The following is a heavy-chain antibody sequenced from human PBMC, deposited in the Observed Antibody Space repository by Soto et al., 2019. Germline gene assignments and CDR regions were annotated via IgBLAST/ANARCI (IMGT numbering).Heavy chain of an antibody. V-gene: IGHV3-48*03. D-gene: IGHD6-19*01. Sequence: PGGSLRLSCAASGFTFSSYEMNWVRQAPGKGLEWVSYISNSGSINYADSVKGRFTISRDNAKNSLYLQMNSLRAEDTAVYYCARGIAVAGTWWFDPWGQGTLVTVSS. CDR2: ISNSGSI. CDR3: ARGIAVAGTWWFDP. J-gene: IGHJ5*02. CDR1: GFTFSSYE.